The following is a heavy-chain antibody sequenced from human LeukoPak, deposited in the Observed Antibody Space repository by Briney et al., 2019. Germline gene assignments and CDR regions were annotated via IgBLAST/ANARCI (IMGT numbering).Heavy chain of an antibody. CDR1: GFTVSSNY. CDR2: IYSGGST. V-gene: IGHV3-66*01. D-gene: IGHD2-2*01. Sequence: GGSLRLSCAASGFTVSSNYMSWVRQAPGKGLEWVSVIYSGGSTYYADSVKGRFTISRDNSKNTLYLQMSSLRAEDTAVYYCARDVTPTSFDYYYYGMDVWGQGTTVTVSS. CDR3: ARDVTPTSFDYYYYGMDV. J-gene: IGHJ6*02.